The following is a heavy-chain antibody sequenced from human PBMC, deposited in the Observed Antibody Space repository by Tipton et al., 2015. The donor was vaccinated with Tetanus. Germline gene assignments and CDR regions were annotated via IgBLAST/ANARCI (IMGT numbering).Heavy chain of an antibody. D-gene: IGHD2-8*01. J-gene: IGHJ4*02. CDR3: ARAHCTDGVCNFDF. CDR1: GYIFNNYW. Sequence: QLVQSGGEVKKPGESLKISCKGSGYIFNNYWIGWVRQKPGKGLEGMGIIYPGDSDTRYSTSFQGQVTISVDKSINTAFLQWSSLKASDTSMFYCARAHCTDGVCNFDFWGQGALVTVAS. CDR2: IYPGDSDT. V-gene: IGHV5-51*01.